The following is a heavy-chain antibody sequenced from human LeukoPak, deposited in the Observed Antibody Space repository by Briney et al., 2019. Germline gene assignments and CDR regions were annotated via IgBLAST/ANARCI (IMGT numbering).Heavy chain of an antibody. J-gene: IGHJ4*02. CDR3: ARESYSGSNSLDY. V-gene: IGHV4-4*07. CDR2: IYTSGST. Sequence: TSETLSLTCTVYGDSMISYYWSWIRQPAGRGLEWIGRIYTSGSTNYNPSLKSRVTMSVDTSKNQFSLKLNSVTAADTAMYYCARESYSGSNSLDYWGQGTLVTVSS. CDR1: GDSMISYY. D-gene: IGHD1-26*01.